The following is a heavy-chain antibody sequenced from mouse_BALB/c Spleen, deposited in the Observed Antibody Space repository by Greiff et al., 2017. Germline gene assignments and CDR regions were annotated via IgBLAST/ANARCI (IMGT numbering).Heavy chain of an antibody. CDR1: GFTFTDYY. CDR3: ARDMEGYYAMDY. V-gene: IGHV7-3*02. CDR2: IRNKANGYTT. Sequence: EVKLVESGGVLVQPGGSLRLSCATSGFTFTDYYMSWVRQPPGKALEWLGFIRNKANGYTTEYSASVKGRFTISRDNSQSILYLQMNTLRAEDSATYYCARDMEGYYAMDYWGQGTSVTVSS. J-gene: IGHJ4*01.